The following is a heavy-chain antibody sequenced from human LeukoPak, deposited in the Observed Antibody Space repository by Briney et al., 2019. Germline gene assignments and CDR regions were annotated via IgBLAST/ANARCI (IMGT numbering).Heavy chain of an antibody. V-gene: IGHV1-2*02. CDR1: GYIFSDYY. CDR3: ARGGSPYVAVAGWFDP. J-gene: IGHJ5*02. Sequence: ASVKVSCKASGYIFSDYYVQWVRQAPGQGLEWMGYINPDSGDTKYAQNFQGRVTMTRDTSISTAYMELRLLRSDDTAVYYCARGGSPYVAVAGWFDPWGQGTLVTVSS. CDR2: INPDSGDT. D-gene: IGHD6-19*01.